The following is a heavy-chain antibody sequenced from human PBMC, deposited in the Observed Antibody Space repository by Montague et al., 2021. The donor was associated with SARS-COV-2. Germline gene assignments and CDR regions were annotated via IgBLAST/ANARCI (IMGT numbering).Heavy chain of an antibody. CDR1: GGSFSGYY. Sequence: SETLSLTCTVSGGSFSGYYWNWIRRSPGKGLEWIGDIYYSGSTNYNPSLKSRVTMSVDTSKNQFSLKLSSVTAADTAVYYCARGARHGYGVRLGSFDSWGQGTLVTVSS. CDR3: ARGARHGYGVRLGSFDS. D-gene: IGHD5/OR15-5a*01. J-gene: IGHJ4*02. CDR2: IYYSGST. V-gene: IGHV4-34*01.